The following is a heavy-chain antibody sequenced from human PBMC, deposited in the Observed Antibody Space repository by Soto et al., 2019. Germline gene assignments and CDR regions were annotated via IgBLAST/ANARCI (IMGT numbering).Heavy chain of an antibody. D-gene: IGHD1-7*01. V-gene: IGHV6-1*01. CDR1: GDSVSSNSAA. J-gene: IGHJ6*03. CDR3: AGTTSHQWYYMDV. Sequence: QVQLQESGPGLVKPSQTLSLTCAISGDSVSSNSAAWNWIRLSPSRGLEWLARTYYRSRWYNDYAVSVRSRITVNPDTSKNQCSLQLTSVTPEDTAVYYCAGTTSHQWYYMDVWGKGTTVTV. CDR2: TYYRSRWYN.